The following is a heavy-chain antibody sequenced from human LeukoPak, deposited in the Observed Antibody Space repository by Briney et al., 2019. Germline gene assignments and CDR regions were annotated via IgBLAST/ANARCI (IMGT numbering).Heavy chain of an antibody. CDR2: IFSGGGT. J-gene: IGHJ4*02. CDR3: ARDLSGSYMSDY. CDR1: GFTVSSSY. Sequence: GGSLRLSCAASGFTVSSSYMNWVRQAPGKGLEWVSLIFSGGGTYYADSVKGRFTISRDNSKNTLFLQMNSLRAEDTAVYYCARDLSGSYMSDYWGQGTLVTVSS. D-gene: IGHD3-10*01. V-gene: IGHV3-66*01.